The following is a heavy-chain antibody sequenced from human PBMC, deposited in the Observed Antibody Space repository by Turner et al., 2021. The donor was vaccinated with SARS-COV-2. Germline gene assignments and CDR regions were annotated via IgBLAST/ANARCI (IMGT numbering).Heavy chain of an antibody. D-gene: IGHD3-3*01. Sequence: QLQMQEWGPGLVKPSETLSLTCTVSGGSISSSTYYWGWVRQPPGKGLEWIVSRHNSWNTYYNASRRSRVTLSVFTSKNQFSLKLTSVTASDTALYYLARQPGVVIQGPKYFHHWCQGTMVTVSS. J-gene: IGHJ1*01. CDR1: GGSISSSTYY. CDR2: RHNSWNT. CDR3: ARQPGVVIQGPKYFHH. V-gene: IGHV4-39*01.